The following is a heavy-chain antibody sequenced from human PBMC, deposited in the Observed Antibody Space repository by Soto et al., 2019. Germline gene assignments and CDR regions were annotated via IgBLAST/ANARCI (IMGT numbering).Heavy chain of an antibody. CDR1: GGTFSSCA. CDR3: ARKYSSGWYGGIFDY. J-gene: IGHJ4*02. CDR2: IIPIFGTA. D-gene: IGHD6-19*01. Sequence: SVKVSCKASGGTFSSCAISWVRQAPGQGLEWMGGIIPIFGTANYAQKFQGRVTITADKSTSTAYMELSSLRSEDTAVYYCARKYSSGWYGGIFDYWGQGTLVTVSA. V-gene: IGHV1-69*06.